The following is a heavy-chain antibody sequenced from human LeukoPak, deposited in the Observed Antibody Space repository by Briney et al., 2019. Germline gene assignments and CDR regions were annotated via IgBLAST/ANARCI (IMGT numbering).Heavy chain of an antibody. CDR2: IHYSGST. V-gene: IGHV4-59*01. D-gene: IGHD6-6*01. Sequence: SETLSLTCTVSGGSISSYYWSWIRQPPGKGLEWIGYIHYSGSTNYNPSLKSRVTISVDTSKNQFSLKLSSVTAADTAVYYCARKVEYSSSFSYFDYWGQGTLVTVSS. CDR3: ARKVEYSSSFSYFDY. CDR1: GGSISSYY. J-gene: IGHJ4*02.